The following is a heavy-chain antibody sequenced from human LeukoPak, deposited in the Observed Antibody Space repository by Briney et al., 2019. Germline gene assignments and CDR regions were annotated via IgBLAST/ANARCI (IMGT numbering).Heavy chain of an antibody. CDR1: GYTFTGYY. D-gene: IGHD2-15*01. J-gene: IGHJ4*02. Sequence: GASVKVSCKASGYTFTGYYMHWVRQAPGQGLEWMAWINPDSGGTNYAQKLQGRVTVTRDTSITTVYMELSGLRSDDTAVYYCARDLTNVVREDYWGQGTLVTVSS. CDR2: INPDSGGT. V-gene: IGHV1-2*02. CDR3: ARDLTNVVREDY.